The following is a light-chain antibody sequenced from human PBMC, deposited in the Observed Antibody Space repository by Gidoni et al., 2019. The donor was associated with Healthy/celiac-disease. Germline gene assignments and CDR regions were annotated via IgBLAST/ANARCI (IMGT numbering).Light chain of an antibody. Sequence: IQMNQSPSSLSASVGDRVTITCLASQSIRSYLNSYQQKSGKAPKLLIYAASRLQSWVPSRFSGRGSGSDFTLTISILQPEDFATYYCQQCYSTPVTFXQXTKLEIK. J-gene: IGKJ2*01. V-gene: IGKV1-39*01. CDR3: QQCYSTPVT. CDR2: AAS. CDR1: QSIRSY.